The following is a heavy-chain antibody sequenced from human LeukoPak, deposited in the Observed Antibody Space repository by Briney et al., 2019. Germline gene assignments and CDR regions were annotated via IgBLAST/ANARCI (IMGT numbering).Heavy chain of an antibody. V-gene: IGHV1-46*01. CDR1: GYTFTSYY. J-gene: IGHJ5*02. CDR2: INPSGGST. CDR3: ARDPDIVVVPAASAGSWFDP. D-gene: IGHD2-2*01. Sequence: ASVKVSCKASGYTFTSYYMHWVRQAPGQGLEWMGIINPSGGSTSYAQKFQGRVTMTTDTSTSTAYMELRSLRSDDTAVYYCARDPDIVVVPAASAGSWFDPWGQGTLVTVSS.